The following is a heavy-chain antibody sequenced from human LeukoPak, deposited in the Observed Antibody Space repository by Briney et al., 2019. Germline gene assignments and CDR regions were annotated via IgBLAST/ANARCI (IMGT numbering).Heavy chain of an antibody. Sequence: PGGSLRLSCAATGFIFSSYAMSWVRQAPGKGLEWVSAMTGSGGSTYYADSVKGRFTISGDNSKNTLYLQMNSLRAEDTAVYYCARESSSTWYGSLDYWGQGTLVTVSS. D-gene: IGHD6-13*01. CDR1: GFIFSSYA. CDR2: MTGSGGST. V-gene: IGHV3-23*01. CDR3: ARESSSTWYGSLDY. J-gene: IGHJ4*02.